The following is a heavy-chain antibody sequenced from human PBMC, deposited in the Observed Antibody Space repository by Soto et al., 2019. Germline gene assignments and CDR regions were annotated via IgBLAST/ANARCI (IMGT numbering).Heavy chain of an antibody. CDR1: GYTFTSYY. Sequence: ASVKVSCKASGYTFTSYYMHWVRQATGQGLEWMGWMNPNSGNTGYAQKFQGRVTMTRNTSISTAYMELSSLRSEDTAVYYCARGQPYYYYMDVWGKGTTVTVSS. V-gene: IGHV1-8*02. J-gene: IGHJ6*03. CDR2: MNPNSGNT. CDR3: ARGQPYYYYMDV. D-gene: IGHD2-2*01.